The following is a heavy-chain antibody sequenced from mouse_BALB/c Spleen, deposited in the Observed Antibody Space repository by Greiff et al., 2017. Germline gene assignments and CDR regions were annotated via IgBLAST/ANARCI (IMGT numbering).Heavy chain of an antibody. Sequence: EVMLVESGGGLVKPGGSLKLSCAASGFTFSSYAMSWVRQTPEKRLEWVASISSGGSTYYPDSVKGRFTISRDNARNILYLQMSSLRSEDTAMYYCARGGYYGNPFAYWGQGTLVTVSA. J-gene: IGHJ3*01. CDR3: ARGGYYGNPFAY. CDR2: ISSGGST. D-gene: IGHD2-1*01. CDR1: GFTFSSYA. V-gene: IGHV5-6-5*01.